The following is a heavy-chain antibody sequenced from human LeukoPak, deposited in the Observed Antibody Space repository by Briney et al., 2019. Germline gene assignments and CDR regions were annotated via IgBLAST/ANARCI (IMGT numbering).Heavy chain of an antibody. CDR2: MDDSSIT. CDR1: GESLSSFY. CDR3: TRESNCSGGSCPKTNWFDT. Sequence: SETLSLTCTVSGESLSSFYCSWIRQTASHQLKGFGGMDDSSITKDTPTPKRRVTISVYPSKNQFSLKLSSVTAADTAVYYCTRESNCSGGSCPKTNWFDTWGQGNLVTVSS. D-gene: IGHD2-15*01. V-gene: IGHV4-4*07. J-gene: IGHJ5*02.